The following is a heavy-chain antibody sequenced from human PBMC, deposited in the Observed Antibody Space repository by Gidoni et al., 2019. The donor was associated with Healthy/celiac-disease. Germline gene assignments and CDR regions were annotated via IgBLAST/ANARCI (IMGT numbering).Heavy chain of an antibody. J-gene: IGHJ4*02. CDR2: IYWDDDK. V-gene: IGHV2-5*02. D-gene: IGHD6-19*01. CDR1: GFSLSTSGVG. Sequence: QITLMESGPTLVKLTHTLTLTCPFSGFSLSTSGVGVGWIRQPPGKALEWLALIYWDDDKRYSPSLKSRLTITKDTSKNQVVLTMTNMDPVDTATYYCAHRLRGSGWLGWVFDYWGQGTLVTVSS. CDR3: AHRLRGSGWLGWVFDY.